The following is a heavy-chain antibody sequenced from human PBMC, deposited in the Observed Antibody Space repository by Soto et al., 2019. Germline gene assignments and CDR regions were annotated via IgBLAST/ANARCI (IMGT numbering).Heavy chain of an antibody. CDR2: TYFRSKWYN. Sequence: TLSLTCAISGDSVSSNTASWDWIRQSPSRGLEWLGRTYFRSKWYNDYAVSVKSRIIINPDTSNNQFSLQLNSVTPEDTAVYFCAKGDNLGPKTGYAFDPWGQGIMVTVSS. CDR3: AKGDNLGPKTGYAFDP. J-gene: IGHJ5*02. V-gene: IGHV6-1*01. D-gene: IGHD5-12*01. CDR1: GDSVSSNTAS.